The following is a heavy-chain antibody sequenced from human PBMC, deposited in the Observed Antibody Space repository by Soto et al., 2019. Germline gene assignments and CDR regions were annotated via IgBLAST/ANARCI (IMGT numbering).Heavy chain of an antibody. CDR2: ISGSGGST. J-gene: IGHJ4*02. D-gene: IGHD2-15*01. V-gene: IGHV3-23*01. CDR3: ARQSAVFGYCSGGSCYQLDY. CDR1: GFTFSSYA. Sequence: GRPLRLSCAASGFTFSSYAMSWVRQAPGKGLEWVSAISGSGGSTYYADSVKGRFTISRDNSKNTLYLQMNSLRAEDTAVYYCARQSAVFGYCSGGSCYQLDYWGQGTLVTVSS.